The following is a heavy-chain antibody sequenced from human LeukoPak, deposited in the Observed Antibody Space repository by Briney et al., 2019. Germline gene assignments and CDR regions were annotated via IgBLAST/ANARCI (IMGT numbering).Heavy chain of an antibody. J-gene: IGHJ3*02. CDR3: ARVRGYGAFDI. Sequence: SETLSLTCTVSGGSISSYYWSWIRQPPGKGLEWIGYIYYSGSTNYNPSLKSRVTISVDTSKNQFSLKLSSVTAADTAVYYCARVRGYGAFDIRGQGTMVTVSS. D-gene: IGHD1-1*01. V-gene: IGHV4-59*01. CDR2: IYYSGST. CDR1: GGSISSYY.